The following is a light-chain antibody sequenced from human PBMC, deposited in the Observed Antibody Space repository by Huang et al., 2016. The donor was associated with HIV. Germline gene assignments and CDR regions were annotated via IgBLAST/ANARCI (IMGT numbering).Light chain of an antibody. Sequence: DIQVTQSPSSLSASVGDRVTITCRASQSINNSLAWYKQKPGKVPKLLIYAASALHSGVPFRFTGSGFGINFTLTITSLQPEDVATYYCQKYNSAPITFGQGTRLEIK. CDR1: QSINNS. J-gene: IGKJ5*01. CDR2: AAS. V-gene: IGKV1-27*01. CDR3: QKYNSAPIT.